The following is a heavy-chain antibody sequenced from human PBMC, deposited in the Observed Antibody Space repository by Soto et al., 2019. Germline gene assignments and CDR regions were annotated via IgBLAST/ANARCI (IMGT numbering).Heavy chain of an antibody. CDR3: ARGASGYFLERGRAGYGMDV. CDR2: IYYSGST. Sequence: SETLSLTCTVSGGSISSYYWSWIRQPPGKGLEWIGYIYYSGSTNYNPSLKSRVTISVDTSKNQFSLKLSSVTAADTAVYYCARGASGYFLERGRAGYGMDVWGQGTTVTVSS. D-gene: IGHD3-3*01. V-gene: IGHV4-59*01. J-gene: IGHJ6*02. CDR1: GGSISSYY.